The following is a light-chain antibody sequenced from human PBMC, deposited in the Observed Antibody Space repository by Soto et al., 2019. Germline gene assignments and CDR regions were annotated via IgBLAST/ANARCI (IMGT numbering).Light chain of an antibody. CDR1: PSVSSSY. V-gene: IGKV3-20*01. CDR3: QQDGSSPFT. J-gene: IGKJ3*01. CDR2: GAS. Sequence: EIVLTQSPGTLSLSPGERATLSCRASPSVSSSYLAWYQQRPGQAPRLLLYGASSRATGIPDRFSGSGSGTDFTLTISRLEPEDVAVYYCQQDGSSPFTVVPGTKVDIK.